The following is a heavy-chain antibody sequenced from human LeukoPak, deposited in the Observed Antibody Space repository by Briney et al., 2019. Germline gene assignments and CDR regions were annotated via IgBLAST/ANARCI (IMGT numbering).Heavy chain of an antibody. CDR2: AGWAGGTT. J-gene: IGHJ4*02. Sequence: GGSLRLSCATSGFNFDRYTIHWVRHAPGKGLEWVSLAGWAGGTTFYSDSVRGRFTISRDSGRKSVYLQMNSLTTDDTAFYFCAKELDTMFFDYWGQGALVTVSS. CDR1: GFNFDRYT. V-gene: IGHV3-43*01. CDR3: AKELDTMFFDY. D-gene: IGHD3-10*02.